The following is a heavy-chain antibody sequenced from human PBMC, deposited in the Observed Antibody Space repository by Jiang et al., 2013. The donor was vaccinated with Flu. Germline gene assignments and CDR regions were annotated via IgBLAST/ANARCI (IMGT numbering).Heavy chain of an antibody. J-gene: IGHJ3*02. CDR1: SGSISRGGYH. V-gene: IGHV4-31*03. D-gene: IGHD5-18*01. CDR3: ARESVTALGNAFDI. Sequence: VQLVESGPGLVKPSQTLSLTCTVSSGSISRGGYHWSWIRQHPGKGLDWIGYISYSGITHYNASLKSRVTISLDTSKSQFSLKLSSVTATDTAVYYCARESVTALGNAFDIWGQGTLVTVSS. CDR2: ISYSGIT.